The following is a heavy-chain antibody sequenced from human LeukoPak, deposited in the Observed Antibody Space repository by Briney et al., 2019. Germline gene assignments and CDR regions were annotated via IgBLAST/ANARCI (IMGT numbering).Heavy chain of an antibody. CDR1: GFTFSSYG. CDR3: AKGTTVFMPPAFGI. Sequence: PGGSLRLSCAASGFTFSSYGMHWVRQAPGKGLEWVAVISYDGSNKYYADSVKGRFTISRDNSKNTLYLQMNSLRAEDTAVYYCAKGTTVFMPPAFGIWGQGTMVTVSS. V-gene: IGHV3-30*18. D-gene: IGHD2/OR15-2a*01. CDR2: ISYDGSNK. J-gene: IGHJ3*02.